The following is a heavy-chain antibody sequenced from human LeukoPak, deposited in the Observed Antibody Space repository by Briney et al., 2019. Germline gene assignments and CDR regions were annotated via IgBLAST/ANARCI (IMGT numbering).Heavy chain of an antibody. J-gene: IGHJ4*02. CDR3: VASYGGYVLDY. V-gene: IGHV4-59*01. Sequence: SETLSLTCSVSGGSIGSYHWNWIRQPSGKGLEWIGIVFNNGGTKHNPSLKSRVAISVDTSKNQFALKLSSVTAADTAVYYCVASYGGYVLDYWGQGTLVIVSS. CDR1: GGSIGSYH. CDR2: VFNNGGT. D-gene: IGHD5-12*01.